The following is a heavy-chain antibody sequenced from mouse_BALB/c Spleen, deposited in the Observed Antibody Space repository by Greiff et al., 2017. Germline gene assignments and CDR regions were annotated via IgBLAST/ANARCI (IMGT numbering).Heavy chain of an antibody. CDR1: GFTFSSYT. J-gene: IGHJ2*01. D-gene: IGHD1-1*01. CDR2: ISSGGSYT. V-gene: IGHV5-6-4*01. Sequence: EVKVVESGGGLVKPGGSLKLSCAASGFTFSSYTMSWVRQTPEKRLEWVATISSGGSYTYYPDSVKGRFTISRDNAKNTLYLQMSSLKSEDTAMYYCTRDVNYGSSYYFDYWGQGTTLTVSS. CDR3: TRDVNYGSSYYFDY.